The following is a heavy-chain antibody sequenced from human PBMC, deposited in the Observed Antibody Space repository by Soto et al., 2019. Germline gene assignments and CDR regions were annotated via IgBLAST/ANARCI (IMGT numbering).Heavy chain of an antibody. CDR1: GYTFTSHY. CDR3: AREGDDVLRFLEWLSDGGRYFDY. V-gene: IGHV1-46*01. CDR2: VNPSGSST. D-gene: IGHD3-3*01. Sequence: ASVKVSCKXSGYTFTSHYMHWVRRAPGQGLEWMGLVNPSGSSTIYAQKFQGRVTMTRDTSTSTDYMELSSLRSDDTAVYYCAREGDDVLRFLEWLSDGGRYFDYWGQGTLVTVSS. J-gene: IGHJ4*02.